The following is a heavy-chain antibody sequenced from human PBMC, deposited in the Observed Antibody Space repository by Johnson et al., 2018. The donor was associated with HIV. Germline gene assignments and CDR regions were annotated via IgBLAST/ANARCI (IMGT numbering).Heavy chain of an antibody. D-gene: IGHD6-13*01. V-gene: IGHV3-74*01. J-gene: IGHJ3*02. CDR1: GFTLSSYW. Sequence: VQLVESGGGLVQPGGSLRLSCAASGFTLSSYWMHWVRQVPGKGPVWVSRINSDGSSSAYADSVKGRFTISRDGAKNTLYLQMNSLRAEDTAVYYCATGASSTWSLGALDIWGQGTMVTVSS. CDR3: ATGASSTWSLGALDI. CDR2: INSDGSSS.